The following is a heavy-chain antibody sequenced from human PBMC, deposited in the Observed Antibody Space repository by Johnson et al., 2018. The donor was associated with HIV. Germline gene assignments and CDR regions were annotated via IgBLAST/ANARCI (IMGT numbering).Heavy chain of an antibody. CDR1: GFTVSSNY. D-gene: IGHD2-21*01. V-gene: IGHV3-66*02. J-gene: IGHJ3*02. Sequence: VQLVESGGGLVQPGGSLRLSCAASGFTVSSNYMSWVRQAPGKGLEWVSVIYSGGSTYYADSVKGRFTISRDNSKNTLYLQMNSLRAEDTAVYFCTPGIAHVVPVLLDIWGQGTMVTVSS. CDR3: TPGIAHVVPVLLDI. CDR2: IYSGGST.